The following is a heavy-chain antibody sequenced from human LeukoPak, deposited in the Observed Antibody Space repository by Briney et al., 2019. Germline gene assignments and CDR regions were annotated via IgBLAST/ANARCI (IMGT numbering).Heavy chain of an antibody. CDR3: ARDSYYDSSGYYYPLGFFDY. Sequence: GGSLRLSCAASGFTFSSYGMHWVRQAPGKGLEWVAVILYDGSNKYYADSVKGRFTISRDNSKNTLYLQMNSLRAEDTAVYYCARDSYYDSSGYYYPLGFFDYWGQGTLVTVSS. V-gene: IGHV3-33*01. D-gene: IGHD3-22*01. CDR2: ILYDGSNK. J-gene: IGHJ4*02. CDR1: GFTFSSYG.